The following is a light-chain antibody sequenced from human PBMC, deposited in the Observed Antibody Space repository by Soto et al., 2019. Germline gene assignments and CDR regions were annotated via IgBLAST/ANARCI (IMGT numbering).Light chain of an antibody. CDR2: DVS. J-gene: IGLJ2*01. V-gene: IGLV2-14*01. CDR1: SSDVGGYNY. Sequence: ALTQPASVSGSPGQSITISCTGTSSDVGGYNYVSWYQQHPGKAPKLMIYDVSNRPSGVSNRFSGSKSGNTASLPISGVQAEDEADYYCSSYTSSSTPGVVFGGGTKVTVL. CDR3: SSYTSSSTPGVV.